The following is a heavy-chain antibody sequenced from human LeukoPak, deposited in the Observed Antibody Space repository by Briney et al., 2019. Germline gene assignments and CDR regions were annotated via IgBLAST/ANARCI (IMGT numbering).Heavy chain of an antibody. CDR3: ARGGLWFGELSRYFDY. D-gene: IGHD3-10*01. CDR2: IHSGGST. Sequence: GGSLRLSCAASGFTVSSNYMSWVRQAPGKGLEWVSVIHSGGSTYYADSVKGRFTISRDNSKNTLYLQMNSLRAEDTAVYYCARGGLWFGELSRYFDYWGQGTLVTVSS. CDR1: GFTVSSNY. V-gene: IGHV3-66*01. J-gene: IGHJ4*02.